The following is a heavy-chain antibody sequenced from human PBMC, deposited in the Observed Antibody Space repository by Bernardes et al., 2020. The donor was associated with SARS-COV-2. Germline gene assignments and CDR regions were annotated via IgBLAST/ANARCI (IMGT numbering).Heavy chain of an antibody. CDR3: ARGDHSSRRGYIYYYGLDV. V-gene: IGHV3-7*03. CDR2: INQDGTEK. D-gene: IGHD6-13*01. Sequence: WVRQGPGRGPEWVASINQDGTEKQFVDSVRGRFTISRDNANNSVFLQMKSLRVDDTAVYYCARGDHSSRRGYIYYYGLDVWGQGTTVTVSS. J-gene: IGHJ6*02.